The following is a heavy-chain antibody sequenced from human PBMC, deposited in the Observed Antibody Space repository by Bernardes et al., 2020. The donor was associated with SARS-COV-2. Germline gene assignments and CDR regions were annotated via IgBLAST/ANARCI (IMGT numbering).Heavy chain of an antibody. D-gene: IGHD3-9*01. CDR3: TTDPFDTYYYYYGMDV. V-gene: IGHV3-15*01. J-gene: IGHJ6*02. Sequence: GGSLRLSCAASGFTFSNAWMSWVRHAPGKGLEWVVRINSKTDGGTTDYAAPVKGRFTISRDDSKNTLYLQMNSLKTEDTAVYYCTTDPFDTYYYYYGMDVWGQGTTVTVSS. CDR1: GFTFSNAW. CDR2: INSKTDGGTT.